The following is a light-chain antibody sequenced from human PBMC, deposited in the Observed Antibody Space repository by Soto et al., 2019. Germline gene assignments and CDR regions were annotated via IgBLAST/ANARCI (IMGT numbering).Light chain of an antibody. V-gene: IGKV1-33*01. J-gene: IGKJ4*01. Sequence: DLQLTQSPSSLSASVGDRVTITCQASQDINNYLNWYQQKPGKAPKLLIFDASSVETXXXXXXXXXXXXXXXXXXISSLEPEDIATYHCQQYEDLPLTFGGGTRVELK. CDR2: DAS. CDR1: QDINNY. CDR3: QQYEDLPLT.